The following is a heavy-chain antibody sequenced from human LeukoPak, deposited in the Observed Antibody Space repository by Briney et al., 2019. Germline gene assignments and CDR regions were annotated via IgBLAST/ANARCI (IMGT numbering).Heavy chain of an antibody. V-gene: IGHV3-48*02. Sequence: GGSLRLSCAASGYTFSSYSMNWVCQAPGKGLEWVSYISSSSSTIYYADSVKGRFTISRDNAKNSLYLQMDSLRDEDTAVYYCAREDSSGYYSLYYYYGMDVWGQGTTVTVSS. J-gene: IGHJ6*02. D-gene: IGHD3-22*01. CDR1: GYTFSSYS. CDR2: ISSSSSTI. CDR3: AREDSSGYYSLYYYYGMDV.